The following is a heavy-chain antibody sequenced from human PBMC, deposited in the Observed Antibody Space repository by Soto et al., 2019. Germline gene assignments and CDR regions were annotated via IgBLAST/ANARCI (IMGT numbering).Heavy chain of an antibody. CDR2: ISSSGGST. D-gene: IGHD3-10*01. CDR3: AKDRGWAGWNDAFDI. Sequence: EVQLLESGGGLVQPGGSLRLSCAASGFTFSSYAMSWVRQAPGKGLEWVSAISSSGGSTYYADSVKGRFTVSRDNSKNYLYLQMNSLRVEDTAVYYCAKDRGWAGWNDAFDIWGQGTMVTVSS. V-gene: IGHV3-23*01. CDR1: GFTFSSYA. J-gene: IGHJ3*02.